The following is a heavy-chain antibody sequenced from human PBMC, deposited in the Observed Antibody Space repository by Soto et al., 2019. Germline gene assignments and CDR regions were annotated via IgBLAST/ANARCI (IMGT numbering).Heavy chain of an antibody. V-gene: IGHV4-39*01. D-gene: IGHD6-19*01. CDR3: ATVGIAVAGYYYYGMDV. J-gene: IGHJ6*02. Sequence: SETLSLTCTVSGGSISSSSYYWGWIRQPPGKGLEWIGSIYYSGSTYYNPSLKSRVTISVDTSKNQFSLKLSSVTAADTAVYYCATVGIAVAGYYYYGMDVWGQGTTVT. CDR2: IYYSGST. CDR1: GGSISSSSYY.